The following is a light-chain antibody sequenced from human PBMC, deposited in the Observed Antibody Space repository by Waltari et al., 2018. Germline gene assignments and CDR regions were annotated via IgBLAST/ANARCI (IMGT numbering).Light chain of an antibody. V-gene: IGLV1-44*01. J-gene: IGLJ3*02. CDR3: AAWDDSLNGRWV. CDR1: GSNIGHHP. Sequence: QSVLTQPPSASGTPGQRVTISCSGRGSNIGHHPVYWFQQVPGTAPRPLIYSDNQRPPGVTDRFSGSKSGTSASLAVSGLQSEDESDYYCAAWDDSLNGRWVFGGGTKLTVL. CDR2: SDN.